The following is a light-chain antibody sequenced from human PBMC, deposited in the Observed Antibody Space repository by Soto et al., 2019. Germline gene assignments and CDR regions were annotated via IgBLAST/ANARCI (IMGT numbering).Light chain of an antibody. V-gene: IGLV1-47*02. CDR3: AAWDDILSGPVV. J-gene: IGLJ2*01. Sequence: QSVLTQPPSASGTPGQRVTISCSGSSSNIGSNYVYWYQQLPGTAPKLLIYSNNQRPSGVPDRFSGSKSGTSASLAISGLRSEDEADYYCAAWDDILSGPVVFGGGTKVTVL. CDR1: SSNIGSNY. CDR2: SNN.